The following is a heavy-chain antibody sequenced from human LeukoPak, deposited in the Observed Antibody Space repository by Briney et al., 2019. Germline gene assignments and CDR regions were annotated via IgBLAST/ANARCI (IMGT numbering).Heavy chain of an antibody. CDR2: IIPIFGTA. D-gene: IGHD3-22*01. V-gene: IGHV1-69*05. J-gene: IGHJ3*02. CDR3: ARPKRKYYYDSSGYYGRWNKPPNDAFDI. CDR1: GGTFSSYA. Sequence: ASVKVSCKASGGTFSSYAISWVRQAPGQGLEWMGGIIPIFGTANYAQKFQGRVTITTDESTSTAYMELSSLRSEDTAVYYCARPKRKYYYDSSGYYGRWNKPPNDAFDIWGQGTMVTVSS.